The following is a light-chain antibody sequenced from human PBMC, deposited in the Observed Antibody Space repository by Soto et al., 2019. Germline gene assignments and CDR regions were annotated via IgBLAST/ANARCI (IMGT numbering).Light chain of an antibody. CDR2: GAS. CDR1: QSVTST. J-gene: IGKJ5*01. Sequence: EIVMTQSPDTVSVSPGERATLSCRASQSVTSTLAWYQQKPGQTPRLLIYGASSRATGIPDRFSGSGSGTDFTLTISRLEPEDFAVYYCQQYGSSPPITFGQGTRLEIK. CDR3: QQYGSSPPIT. V-gene: IGKV3-20*01.